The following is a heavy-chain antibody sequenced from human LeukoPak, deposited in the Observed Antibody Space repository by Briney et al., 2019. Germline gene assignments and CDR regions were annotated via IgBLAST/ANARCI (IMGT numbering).Heavy chain of an antibody. CDR3: VVTRAEYFQH. CDR2: IIPIFGTA. Sequence: ASVKVSCKASGGTFSSYAISWVRPAPGQGLGWMGGIIPIFGTANYAQKFQGRVTITADESTSTAYMELSSLRSEDTAVYYCVVTRAEYFQHWGQGTLVTVSS. J-gene: IGHJ1*01. V-gene: IGHV1-69*13. D-gene: IGHD2-2*01. CDR1: GGTFSSYA.